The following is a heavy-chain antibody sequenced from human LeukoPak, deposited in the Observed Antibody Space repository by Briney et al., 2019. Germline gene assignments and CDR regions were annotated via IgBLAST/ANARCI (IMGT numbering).Heavy chain of an antibody. CDR3: ARTMVVAATQDY. V-gene: IGHV4-34*01. D-gene: IGHD2-15*01. Sequence: SETLSLTCAVYGGSFSGYYWSWIRQPPGKGLEWIGEINHSGSTNYNPSLKSRVTISVDTSKNQFSLKLSSVTAADTAVYYCARTMVVAATQDYWGQGTLVTVSS. CDR1: GGSFSGYY. J-gene: IGHJ4*02. CDR2: INHSGST.